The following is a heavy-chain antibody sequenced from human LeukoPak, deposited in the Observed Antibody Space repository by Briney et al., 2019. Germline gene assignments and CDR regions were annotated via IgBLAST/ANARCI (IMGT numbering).Heavy chain of an antibody. V-gene: IGHV3-74*01. CDR2: TNNDGSST. J-gene: IGHJ4*02. D-gene: IGHD6-25*01. Sequence: GGSLRLSCVASGFTFSNYWIHWVRQAPGKGLVWVSRTNNDGSSTTYADFVKGRFTSSRDNAKNTLYLQMDSLRAEDTAVYYCTRSAFPYYFDCSGQGTLVTVSS. CDR3: TRSAFPYYFDC. CDR1: GFTFSNYW.